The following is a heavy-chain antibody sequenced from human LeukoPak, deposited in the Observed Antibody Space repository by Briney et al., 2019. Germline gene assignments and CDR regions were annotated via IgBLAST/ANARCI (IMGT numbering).Heavy chain of an antibody. Sequence: GGSLRLSCAASGFTFSSYAMSWVRQALGKGLEWVSAISGSGGSTYYADSVKGRFTISRDNSKNTLYLQMNSLRAEDTAVYYCAKDLTYYDFWSGYYEGDWFDPWGQGTLVTVSS. J-gene: IGHJ5*02. CDR3: AKDLTYYDFWSGYYEGDWFDP. V-gene: IGHV3-23*01. CDR1: GFTFSSYA. CDR2: ISGSGGST. D-gene: IGHD3-3*01.